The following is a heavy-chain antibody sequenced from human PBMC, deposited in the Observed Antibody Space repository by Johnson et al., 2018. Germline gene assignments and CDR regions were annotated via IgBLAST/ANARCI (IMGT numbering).Heavy chain of an antibody. CDR3: AKDIVGANYYYYYYMDV. D-gene: IGHD1-26*01. Sequence: EQLVESGPGLVKPSQTLSLTCAIFGDSVSSNSAAWNWIRQSPSRGLEWLGGTFYRSKCYNDYAASVKSRITNNPDTSKNQFSLQLNPVTPEDTAVYYCAKDIVGANYYYYYYMDVWGKGTTVTVSS. CDR2: TFYRSKCYN. CDR1: GDSVSSNSAA. J-gene: IGHJ6*03. V-gene: IGHV6-1*01.